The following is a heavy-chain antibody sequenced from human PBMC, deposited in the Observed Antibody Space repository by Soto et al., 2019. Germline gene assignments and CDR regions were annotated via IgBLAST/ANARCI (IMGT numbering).Heavy chain of an antibody. CDR2: ISTYSGNT. J-gene: IGHJ4*02. V-gene: IGHV1-18*03. Sequence: ASVKVSCKASGYRFSSYGICWVRQAPGQGLQWMGWISTYSGNTNFAQDFRDRLTMTTDTSTNTAYMELRSLRSDDMAVYYCVGVNGGVSYDIGGYYDFGARGPLVTVS. CDR3: VGVNGGVSYDIGGYYDF. D-gene: IGHD3-22*01. CDR1: GYRFSSYG.